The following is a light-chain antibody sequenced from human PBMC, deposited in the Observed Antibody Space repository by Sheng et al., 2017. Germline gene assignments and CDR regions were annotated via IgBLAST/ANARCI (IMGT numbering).Light chain of an antibody. V-gene: IGKV1-39*01. Sequence: DIQMTQSPSSLSASVGDRVTITCRAGQTINNHLNWYQQKPGKAPKLLIYAASTLHSGVPSRFSGSGSGTDFTLTISSLQPDDFATYYCQQYNSYSWTFGQGTKVEIK. CDR2: AAS. CDR1: QTINNH. J-gene: IGKJ1*01. CDR3: QQYNSYSWT.